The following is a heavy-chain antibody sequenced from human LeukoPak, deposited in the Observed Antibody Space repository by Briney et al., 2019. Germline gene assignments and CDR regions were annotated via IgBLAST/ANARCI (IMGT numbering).Heavy chain of an antibody. CDR1: GFTFTSYA. D-gene: IGHD6-19*01. CDR2: ITSSGDGT. Sequence: PGGSLRLSCEASGFTFTSYAMHWVRQAPGKGLEWVSSITSSGDGTFYPDPLSGRFIISRDNGNKSFFLQMKDIGRGEAALYCWANGTDTSGRQNLYIWGQGDLVTVSS. V-gene: IGHV3-23*01. J-gene: IGHJ1*01. CDR3: ANGTDTSGRQNLYI.